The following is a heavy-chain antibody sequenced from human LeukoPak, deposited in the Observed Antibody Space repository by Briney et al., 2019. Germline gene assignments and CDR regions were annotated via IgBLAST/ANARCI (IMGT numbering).Heavy chain of an antibody. CDR1: GGSFSGYY. D-gene: IGHD3-3*01. J-gene: IGHJ5*02. Sequence: SSETLSLTCAVYGGSFSGYYWSWIRQPPGKGLEWIGEINHSGSTNYNPSLKSRVTISVDTSKNQFSLELSSVTAADTAVYYCARRSFSYYDFWSGWYNWFDPWGQGTLVTVSS. CDR3: ARRSFSYYDFWSGWYNWFDP. V-gene: IGHV4-34*01. CDR2: INHSGST.